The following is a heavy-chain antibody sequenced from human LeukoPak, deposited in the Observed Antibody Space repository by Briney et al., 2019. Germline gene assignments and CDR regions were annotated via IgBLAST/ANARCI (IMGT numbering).Heavy chain of an antibody. J-gene: IGHJ3*02. CDR3: ARGILGQQLVNAFDI. D-gene: IGHD6-13*01. CDR2: INHSGST. V-gene: IGHV4-34*01. CDR1: GGSFSGYY. Sequence: PSETLSLTRAVYGGSFSGYYWSWIRQPPGKGLEWIGEINHSGSTNYNPSLKSRVTISVDTSKNQFSLKLSSVTAADTAVYYCARGILGQQLVNAFDIWGQGTMVTVSS.